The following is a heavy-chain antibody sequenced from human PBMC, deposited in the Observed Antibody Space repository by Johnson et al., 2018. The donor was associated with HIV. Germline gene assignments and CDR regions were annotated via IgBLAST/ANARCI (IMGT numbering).Heavy chain of an antibody. CDR1: EFSFSTYA. CDR3: ASYSSSDAFDI. CDR2: ISYDGVNK. Sequence: QVQLVESGGGVVQPGRSLRLSCAASEFSFSTYALHWVRQAPGEGLEWVAVISYDGVNKYYADSVKGRFTVSRDNSKNTLYLQMTSLRTEDTAVYYCASYSSSDAFDIWGQGTMVTVSS. V-gene: IGHV3-30*04. D-gene: IGHD6-6*01. J-gene: IGHJ3*02.